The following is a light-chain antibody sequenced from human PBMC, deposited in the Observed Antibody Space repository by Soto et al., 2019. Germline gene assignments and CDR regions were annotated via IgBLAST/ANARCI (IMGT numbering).Light chain of an antibody. CDR3: QHYGSSPFT. CDR2: GAS. V-gene: IGKV3-20*01. J-gene: IGKJ3*01. Sequence: IVLTQSPVTLSLSPGERLTLSCRASQSVTSSYLAWYQHKPGQAPRLLIYGASTKATGTPDRFSGSGSGTDFTLTISRLEPEDFAVYYCQHYGSSPFTFGPGTKVDIK. CDR1: QSVTSSY.